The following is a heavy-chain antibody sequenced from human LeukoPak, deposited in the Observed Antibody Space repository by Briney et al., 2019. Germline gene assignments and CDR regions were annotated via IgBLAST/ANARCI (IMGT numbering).Heavy chain of an antibody. CDR2: IYYSGST. CDR1: GGSISSSSYY. CDR3: AREAQMATTRDPFDY. D-gene: IGHD5-24*01. Sequence: PSETLSLTCTVSGGSISSSSYYWGWIRQPPGKGLEWIGSIYYSGSTYYNPSLKSRVTISVDTSKNQFSLKLSSVTAADTAVYYCAREAQMATTRDPFDYWGQGTLVTVSS. V-gene: IGHV4-39*07. J-gene: IGHJ4*02.